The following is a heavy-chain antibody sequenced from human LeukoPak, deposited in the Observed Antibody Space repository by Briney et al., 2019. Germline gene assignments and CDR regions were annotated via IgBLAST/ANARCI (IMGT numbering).Heavy chain of an antibody. V-gene: IGHV4-59*01. Sequence: SETLALTCTVSGGSISSYYWSWIRQPPGKGLEWIGYVYYSGSTNYNPSLKSRVIISVDTSKKQFSLKLSSVTAADTAVYYCARSGYRYGADALDTWGQGTMVTVSS. CDR2: VYYSGST. CDR3: ARSGYRYGADALDT. CDR1: GGSISSYY. D-gene: IGHD5-18*01. J-gene: IGHJ3*02.